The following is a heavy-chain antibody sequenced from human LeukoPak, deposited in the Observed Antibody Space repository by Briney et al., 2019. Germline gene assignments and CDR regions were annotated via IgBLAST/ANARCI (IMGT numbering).Heavy chain of an antibody. Sequence: GGSLRLSCAASGFTFDDYAMHWVRQAPGKGLEWVSGISWNSGSIGYADSVKGRFTISRDNAKNSLYLQMNSLRAEDTALYYCAKAPKEATVPPSWYFDLWGRGTLVTVSS. V-gene: IGHV3-9*01. D-gene: IGHD4-17*01. CDR1: GFTFDDYA. CDR2: ISWNSGSI. J-gene: IGHJ2*01. CDR3: AKAPKEATVPPSWYFDL.